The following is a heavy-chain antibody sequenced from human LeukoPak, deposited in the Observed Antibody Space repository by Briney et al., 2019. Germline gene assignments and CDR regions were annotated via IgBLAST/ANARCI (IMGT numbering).Heavy chain of an antibody. CDR2: ISGSGGST. J-gene: IGHJ5*02. Sequence: GGSLRLSCAASGFIFSSYGMHWVRQAPGKGLEWVSAISGSGGSTYYADSVKGRFTISRDNSKNTLYLQMNSLRAEDTAVYYCAKELRQWPNNWFDPWGQGTLVTVSS. CDR1: GFIFSSYG. V-gene: IGHV3-23*01. CDR3: AKELRQWPNNWFDP. D-gene: IGHD6-19*01.